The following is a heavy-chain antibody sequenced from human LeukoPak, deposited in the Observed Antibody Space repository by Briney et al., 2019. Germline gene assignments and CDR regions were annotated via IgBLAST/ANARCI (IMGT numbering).Heavy chain of an antibody. CDR2: MNPNSGNT. V-gene: IGHV1-8*01. CDR3: ARINVEMATIADY. Sequence: GASVKVSCKASGYIFTSYDINWVRQATGQGLEWMGWMNPNSGNTGYAQKFQGRVTMTRNTSISTAYMEQSSLRSEDTAVYYCARINVEMATIADYWGQGTLVTVST. J-gene: IGHJ4*02. D-gene: IGHD5-24*01. CDR1: GYIFTSYD.